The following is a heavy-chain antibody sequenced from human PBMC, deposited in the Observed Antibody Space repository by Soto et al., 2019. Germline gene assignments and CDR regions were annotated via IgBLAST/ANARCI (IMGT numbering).Heavy chain of an antibody. Sequence: GGSLRLSCAASGFTFSSYAMHWVRQAPGKGLEWVAVISYDGSNKYYADSVKGRFTISRDNSKNTLYLQMNSLRAEDTAVYYCARDLYYYGMDIWGQGTTVTVS. CDR1: GFTFSSYA. V-gene: IGHV3-30-3*01. CDR3: ARDLYYYGMDI. J-gene: IGHJ6*02. CDR2: ISYDGSNK.